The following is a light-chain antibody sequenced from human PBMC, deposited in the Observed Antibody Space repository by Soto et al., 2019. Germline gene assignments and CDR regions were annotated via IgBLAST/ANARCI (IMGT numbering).Light chain of an antibody. CDR3: QQYDSSPRT. J-gene: IGKJ1*01. V-gene: IGKV3-20*01. CDR2: RTA. Sequence: EIVLTQSPGTLSLSPGERATLSCRTRQSVSSSYLAWYQQKPGQAPSLLIFRTANRSTGIPDRFSGSGSGTDFTLTISRLEPEDFAVYWCQQYDSSPRTFGQGTKVDI. CDR1: QSVSSSY.